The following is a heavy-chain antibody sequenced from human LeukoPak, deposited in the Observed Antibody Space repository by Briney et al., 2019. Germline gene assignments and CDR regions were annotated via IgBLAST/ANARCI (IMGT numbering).Heavy chain of an antibody. D-gene: IGHD6-25*01. V-gene: IGHV1-18*01. CDR1: GYTFTSYG. CDR3: ARFSIPANWFDP. CDR2: ISAYNGNT. J-gene: IGHJ5*02. Sequence: ASVKVSCKASGYTFTSYGISWVRQAPGQGLEWMGWISAYNGNTNYAQNLQGRVTMTTDTSTRIAYMELRSLGSDDTAIYYCARFSIPANWFDPWGQGTLVTVSS.